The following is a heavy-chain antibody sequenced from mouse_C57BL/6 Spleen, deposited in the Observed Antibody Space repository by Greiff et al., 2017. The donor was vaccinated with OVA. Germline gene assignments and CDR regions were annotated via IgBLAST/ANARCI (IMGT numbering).Heavy chain of an antibody. J-gene: IGHJ1*03. CDR1: GYTFTSYW. Sequence: QVHVKQPGTELVKPGASVKLSCKASGYTFTSYWMHWVKQRPGQGLEWIGNINPSNGGTNYNEKFKSKATLTVDKSSSTAYMQLSSLTSEDSAVYYCARSGLLRWYFDVWGTGTTVTVSS. D-gene: IGHD1-1*01. CDR3: ARSGLLRWYFDV. CDR2: INPSNGGT. V-gene: IGHV1-53*01.